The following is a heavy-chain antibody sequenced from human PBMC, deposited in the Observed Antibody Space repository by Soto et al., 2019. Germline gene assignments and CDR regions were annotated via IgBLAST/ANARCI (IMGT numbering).Heavy chain of an antibody. J-gene: IGHJ1*01. Sequence: QVQLQQWGAGLLKPSETLSLTCAVYGESFRGYYWSWSRQPPGKGLEWIGETNHSGSTNYNPSLKSRITISVDTSKNQFSLKLSSVTAAYTAVNYGARGCQNAIRGFIADRRSEYFQHWGQGTLVTVSS. CDR1: GESFRGYY. CDR3: ARGCQNAIRGFIADRRSEYFQH. D-gene: IGHD6-6*01. CDR2: TNHSGST. V-gene: IGHV4-34*01.